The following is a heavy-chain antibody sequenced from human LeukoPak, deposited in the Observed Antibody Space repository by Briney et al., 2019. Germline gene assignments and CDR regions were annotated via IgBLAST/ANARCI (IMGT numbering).Heavy chain of an antibody. Sequence: SVKVSCKASGFTFTSSAVQWVRQARGQRLEWIGWIVVGSGNTNYAQEFQERVTITRDMSTSTAYMELSSLRSEDTAVYYCAAPDTAKSWYYYGMDVWGKGTTVTVSS. CDR2: IVVGSGNT. D-gene: IGHD5-18*01. V-gene: IGHV1-58*01. J-gene: IGHJ6*04. CDR1: GFTFTSSA. CDR3: AAPDTAKSWYYYGMDV.